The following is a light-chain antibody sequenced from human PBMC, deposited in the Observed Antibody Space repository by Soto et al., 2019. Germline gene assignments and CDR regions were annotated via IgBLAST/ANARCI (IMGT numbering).Light chain of an antibody. Sequence: EIVMTQSPATLSVSPGDRVTLTCRARQSVGSNLAWYQQKPGQAPRLLIYGPSSRATGIPDRFSGSGSGTDFTLTINRLEPEDFAVYYCQQYDSSPRTFGQGTKVDI. J-gene: IGKJ1*01. CDR1: QSVGSN. CDR2: GPS. V-gene: IGKV3-20*01. CDR3: QQYDSSPRT.